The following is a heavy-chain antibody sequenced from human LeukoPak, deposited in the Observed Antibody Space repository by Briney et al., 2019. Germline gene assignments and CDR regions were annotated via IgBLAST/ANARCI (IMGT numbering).Heavy chain of an antibody. V-gene: IGHV3-15*01. Sequence: GGSLRLSRVASGFTFSRAWMNWVRQAPGQGPEWVGQIRSKTDGGTTDYAAPVRGRFIISRDDSTDTLYLQMNNLKNEDTTLYYCTTDGPYGSRTYCVYWGQGIPVTVSS. J-gene: IGHJ1*01. CDR3: TTDGPYGSRTYCVY. CDR1: GFTFSRAW. D-gene: IGHD3-10*01. CDR2: IRSKTDGGTT.